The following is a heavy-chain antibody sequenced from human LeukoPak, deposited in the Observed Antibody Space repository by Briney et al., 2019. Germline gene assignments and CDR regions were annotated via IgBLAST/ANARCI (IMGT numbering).Heavy chain of an antibody. CDR2: IYYSGST. Sequence: SETLSLTCTVSGGTISSSSYYWGWIRQPPGKGLEWIGSIYYSGSTYYNPSLKSRVTISVDTSKNQFSLKLSSVTAADTAVYYCARGLGGDRYMDVWGKGTTVTVS. CDR3: ARGLGGDRYMDV. D-gene: IGHD3-10*01. CDR1: GGTISSSSYY. V-gene: IGHV4-39*07. J-gene: IGHJ6*03.